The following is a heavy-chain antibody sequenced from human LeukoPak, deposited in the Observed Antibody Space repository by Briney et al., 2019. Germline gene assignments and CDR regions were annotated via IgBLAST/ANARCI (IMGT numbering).Heavy chain of an antibody. CDR3: AKSLWSGYSSFDY. Sequence: GGSLRLSCAASGFTFSSHAMSWVRQAPGKGLEWVAVISGSGGSTYYADSGKGRFTISRDNSKNTLYLQMNSLRAEDPAVYYCAKSLWSGYSSFDYWGQGTLVTVSS. D-gene: IGHD3-3*01. CDR1: GFTFSSHA. J-gene: IGHJ4*02. V-gene: IGHV3-23*01. CDR2: ISGSGGST.